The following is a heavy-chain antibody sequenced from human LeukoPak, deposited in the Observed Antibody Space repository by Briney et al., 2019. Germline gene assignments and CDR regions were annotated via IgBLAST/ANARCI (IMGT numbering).Heavy chain of an antibody. D-gene: IGHD3-22*01. V-gene: IGHV5-51*01. CDR3: ARAYTTYYYDSSGYNHDAFDI. CDR2: IYPGDSDT. CDR1: GYSFTSYR. J-gene: IGHJ3*02. Sequence: GESLKISCKGSGYSFTSYRIGWVRQMPGKGLEWVGIIYPGDSDTRYSPSFQGQVTISADKSISTAYLQWSSLKASDTAMYYCARAYTTYYYDSSGYNHDAFDIWGQGTMVTVSS.